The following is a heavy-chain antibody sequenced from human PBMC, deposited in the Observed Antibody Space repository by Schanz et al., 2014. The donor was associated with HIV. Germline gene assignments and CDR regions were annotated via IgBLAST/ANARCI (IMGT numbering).Heavy chain of an antibody. CDR3: ARGFQGFDY. CDR1: GFSFDTFG. V-gene: IGHV3-33*08. D-gene: IGHD3-10*01. Sequence: QVQLVESGGGVVQPGRSLRLSCAGSGFSFDTFGIHWVRQAPGKGLEWVALIYYDGTNKYYTDSVKGRFTISRDNSKNTLYLQMNSLRAEDTSVYYCARGFQGFDYWGQGTLVTVSS. CDR2: IYYDGTNK. J-gene: IGHJ4*02.